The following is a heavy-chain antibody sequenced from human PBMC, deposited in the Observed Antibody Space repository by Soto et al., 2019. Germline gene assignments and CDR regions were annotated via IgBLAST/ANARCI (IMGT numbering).Heavy chain of an antibody. CDR1: GYTFRNYG. J-gene: IGHJ4*02. Sequence: ASVKVSCKASGYTFRNYGISWVRQAPGQGLEWMGWISPFNGNIKFGQKFQGRVTMTTDTSTSIAYMELTSLTSDDTAVYYCAKEEDSQALDFWGQGTLVTVSS. V-gene: IGHV1-18*01. CDR2: ISPFNGNI. CDR3: AKEEDSQALDF.